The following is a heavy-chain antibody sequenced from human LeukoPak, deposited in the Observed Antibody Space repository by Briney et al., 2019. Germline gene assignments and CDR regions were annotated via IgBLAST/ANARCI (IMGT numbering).Heavy chain of an antibody. CDR1: GFTVSSNY. V-gene: IGHV3-53*01. J-gene: IGHJ4*02. D-gene: IGHD5-18*01. CDR2: IYSGGST. Sequence: GGSLRLSCAASGFTVSSNYMSWVRQAPGKGLGWVSVIYSGGSTYYADSVKGRFTISRDNSKNTLYLRMNSLRAEDTAVYYCARGPTAMAPVVDYWGQGTLVTVSS. CDR3: ARGPTAMAPVVDY.